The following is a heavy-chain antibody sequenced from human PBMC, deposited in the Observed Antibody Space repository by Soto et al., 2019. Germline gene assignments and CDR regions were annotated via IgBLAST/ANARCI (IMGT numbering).Heavy chain of an antibody. CDR3: ERSIKP. Sequence: QVQLQESGPGLVKPSQTLSLTCTVSGGSISSGGYYWGEIRQHPGKGLEWIGYIYYSGSTYYNPSLKGRVTIAVATSKNQFTLRLCSVTAADTAVYYCERSIKPWGPGTLVTVSS. CDR2: IYYSGST. CDR1: GGSISSGGYY. J-gene: IGHJ5*02. D-gene: IGHD3-10*01. V-gene: IGHV4-31*03.